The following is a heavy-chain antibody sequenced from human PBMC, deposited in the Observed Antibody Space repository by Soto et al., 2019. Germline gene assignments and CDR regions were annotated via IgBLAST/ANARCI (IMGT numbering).Heavy chain of an antibody. Sequence: PSGTLSLTCTVSGVSISSGGSYWSWIRQHPGKGLEWIGNIYYSGRTYSNPSLKSRVTLSVDTFKNDFSLTLRSVAAADSAMYYCASVIGAVSEYYLDFWGQGALVTVSS. CDR2: IYYSGRT. D-gene: IGHD2-21*01. V-gene: IGHV4-31*03. J-gene: IGHJ4*02. CDR3: ASVIGAVSEYYLDF. CDR1: GVSISSGGSY.